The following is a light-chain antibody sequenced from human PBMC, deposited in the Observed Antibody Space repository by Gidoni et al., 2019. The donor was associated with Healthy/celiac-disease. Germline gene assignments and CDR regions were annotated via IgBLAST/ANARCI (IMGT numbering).Light chain of an antibody. CDR1: QGISSY. Sequence: IQLTQSPSSLSASVGDRVTITCRASQGISSYLAWYQQQPGKAPKLLIYAASTLQSGVPSRLSGSGCGTDFTLTISSLQPEDFATYYCQQLNSYPPLTFGGGTKVEIK. J-gene: IGKJ4*01. CDR3: QQLNSYPPLT. V-gene: IGKV1-9*01. CDR2: AAS.